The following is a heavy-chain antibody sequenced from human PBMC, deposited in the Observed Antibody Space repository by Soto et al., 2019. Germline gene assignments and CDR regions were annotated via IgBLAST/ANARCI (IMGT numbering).Heavy chain of an antibody. J-gene: IGHJ6*02. CDR2: ISSSGYI. Sequence: GGSLRLSCAASGFNFNSYTINWVRQAPGKRLEWLSSISSSGYIFSTDSVRGRFTISRDNAKNSVYLQINSLRAEDTAVYFCARDCSGGSCYPGTDVWGQVTTGTVSS. V-gene: IGHV3-21*01. CDR1: GFNFNSYT. D-gene: IGHD2-15*01. CDR3: ARDCSGGSCYPGTDV.